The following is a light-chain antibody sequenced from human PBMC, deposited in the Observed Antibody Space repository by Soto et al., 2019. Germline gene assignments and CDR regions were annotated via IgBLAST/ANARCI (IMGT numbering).Light chain of an antibody. V-gene: IGKV4-1*01. CDR3: QQYSNPPWT. CDR1: HSLLYRYNNKNY. CDR2: WAS. Sequence: DIVSTQSPDSLAVSLFERAAISCDSSHSLLYRYNNKNYLACYQQKPGQSPKLLLYWASTRESGVPDRFSGSGSGTDFTLSISSLQAEDVAVYFCQQYSNPPWTFGQGTKVDI. J-gene: IGKJ1*01.